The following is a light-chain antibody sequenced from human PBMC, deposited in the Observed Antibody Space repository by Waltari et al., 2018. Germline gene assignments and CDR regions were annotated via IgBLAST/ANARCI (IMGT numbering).Light chain of an antibody. J-gene: IGKJ4*01. V-gene: IGKV3-20*01. CDR1: QTINNNF. Sequence: IVLTQSPDTLSLSPGQRPTLPCRASQTINNNFLVWYQQKPGQAPRLIIHGASSRATGFPDRFSGSGSGTDFTLTINSLKPEDSAVYYCQQYDGSVLTFGGGTKVEI. CDR2: GAS. CDR3: QQYDGSVLT.